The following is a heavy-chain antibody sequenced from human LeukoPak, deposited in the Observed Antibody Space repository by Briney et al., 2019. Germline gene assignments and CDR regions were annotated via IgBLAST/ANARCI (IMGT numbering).Heavy chain of an antibody. CDR1: GGSISTSNYY. CDR3: ARGKYRAEAGNFHYYYYYMDV. D-gene: IGHD6-13*01. V-gene: IGHV4-39*07. J-gene: IGHJ6*03. Sequence: PSETLSLTCTVSGGSISTSNYYWGWIRQPPGKGLEWIGNIFYSGSTYYSPSLRSRVTISLDTSRNQFSLKLNSVTAADTAVYYCARGKYRAEAGNFHYYYYYMDVWGKGTTVTISS. CDR2: IFYSGST.